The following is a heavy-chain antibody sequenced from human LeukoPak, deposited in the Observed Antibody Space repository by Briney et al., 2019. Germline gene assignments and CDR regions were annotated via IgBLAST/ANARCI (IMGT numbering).Heavy chain of an antibody. CDR3: ATDSIRQQLYYLDY. J-gene: IGHJ4*02. Sequence: GGTLRLSCAASGFTFSSYGMSWVRQAPGKGLEWVANTKQDGSEKYYVDSVKGRFTISRDNAKNSLYLQMDSLRADDTAVYFCATDSIRQQLYYLDYWGQGTLVTVSS. D-gene: IGHD6-13*01. CDR1: GFTFSSYG. CDR2: TKQDGSEK. V-gene: IGHV3-7*01.